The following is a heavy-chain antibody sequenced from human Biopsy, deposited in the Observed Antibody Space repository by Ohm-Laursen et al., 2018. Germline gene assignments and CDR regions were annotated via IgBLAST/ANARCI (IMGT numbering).Heavy chain of an antibody. J-gene: IGHJ3*01. CDR1: GTSIITYS. V-gene: IGHV4-4*07. CDR2: IYPGGST. D-gene: IGHD3-22*01. CDR3: ASVVLGPTNDAFDL. Sequence: SDTLSLTCGVSGTSIITYSRSWIRQPAGKGLEWIGRIYPGGSTNYNPSLKSRVTMSVDTSKKQLSLRLRSVTAADTAMYYCASVVLGPTNDAFDLWGQGTMVVVSS.